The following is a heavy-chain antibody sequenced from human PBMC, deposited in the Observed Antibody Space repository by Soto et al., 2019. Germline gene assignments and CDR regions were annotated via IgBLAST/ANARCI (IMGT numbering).Heavy chain of an antibody. J-gene: IGHJ3*02. CDR2: IYPGDSDT. CDR3: ARPTQGVAAERDAFDI. V-gene: IGHV5-51*01. CDR1: GYNFTSNW. D-gene: IGHD6-19*01. Sequence: PGESLKISCKGSGYNFTSNWIGWVRQMPGKGLEWMGIIYPGDSDTRYSPSFQGQVTISADKSISTAYLQWSSLKASDTAMYYCARPTQGVAAERDAFDIWGQGTMVTVSS.